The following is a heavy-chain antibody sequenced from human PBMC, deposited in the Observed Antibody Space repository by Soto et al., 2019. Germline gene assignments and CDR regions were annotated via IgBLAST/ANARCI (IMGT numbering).Heavy chain of an antibody. CDR3: ENKNWLRYGATDY. J-gene: IGHJ4*02. V-gene: IGHV3-23*01. Sequence: PGGSLRLSCAASGFVFGNSAMSWVRQAPGKGLEWVSAISGSGSDTYYADSVKGRFTISRDNFNNTLFLQMGSLRAEDTAVYYCENKNWLRYGATDYWGQGTLVTVSS. D-gene: IGHD5-12*01. CDR1: GFVFGNSA. CDR2: ISGSGSDT.